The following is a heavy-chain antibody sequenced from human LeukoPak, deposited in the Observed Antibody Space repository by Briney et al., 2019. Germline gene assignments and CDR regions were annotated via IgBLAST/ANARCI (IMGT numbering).Heavy chain of an antibody. Sequence: GGSLRLSCAASGFTFSNYWMNWVRQAPGKGLEWVANIKQDGGEKSYVDSVKGRFTISRDNAKNSLYLQMNSLRAEDTAVYYCARDMFGAIAVAGTDYWGQGTLVTVSS. J-gene: IGHJ4*02. CDR2: IKQDGGEK. CDR1: GFTFSNYW. V-gene: IGHV3-7*01. D-gene: IGHD6-19*01. CDR3: ARDMFGAIAVAGTDY.